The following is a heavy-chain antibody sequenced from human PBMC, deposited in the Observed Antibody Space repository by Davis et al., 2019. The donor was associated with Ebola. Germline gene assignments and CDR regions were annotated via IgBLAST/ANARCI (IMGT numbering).Heavy chain of an antibody. V-gene: IGHV3-30*02. J-gene: IGHJ4*02. CDR1: GFTFSSYA. D-gene: IGHD1-20*01. CDR2: MWYDGSNK. CDR3: AKDHQITS. Sequence: GESLKISCAASGFTFSSYAMHWVRQAPGKGLEGMAVMWYDGSNKYYADSVKGRFTISRDTSKNTLYLQMNSLRAEDTAVYYCAKDHQITSWGQGTLVTVSS.